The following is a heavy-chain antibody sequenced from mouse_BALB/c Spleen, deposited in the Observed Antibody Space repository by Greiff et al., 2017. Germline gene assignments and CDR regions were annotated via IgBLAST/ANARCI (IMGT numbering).Heavy chain of an antibody. CDR3: VRDTGYFDY. CDR1: GFSLASYD. CDR2: IWTGGGT. J-gene: IGHJ2*01. Sequence: VQLVESGPGLVAPSQSLSITCTVSGFSLASYDISWIRQPPGKGLEWLGVIWTGGGTNYNSAFMSRLSISKDNSKSQVFLKMNSLQTDDTAIYYCVRDTGYFDYWGQGTTLTVSS. D-gene: IGHD4-1*01. V-gene: IGHV2-9-2*01.